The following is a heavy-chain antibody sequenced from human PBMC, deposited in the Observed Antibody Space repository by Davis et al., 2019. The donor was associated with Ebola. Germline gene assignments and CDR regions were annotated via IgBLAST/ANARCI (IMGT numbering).Heavy chain of an antibody. CDR3: ARGDGYNWRLDY. CDR2: ISAYNGNT. V-gene: IGHV1-18*01. Sequence: ASVKVSCEASGYSFNNYAISWVRQAPGQGLEWMGWISAYNGNTNYAQKVQGRVTMTTDTSTGTAYLDLRSLRSDDTAVFYCARGDGYNWRLDYWGQGALVTVSS. J-gene: IGHJ4*02. CDR1: GYSFNNYA. D-gene: IGHD5-24*01.